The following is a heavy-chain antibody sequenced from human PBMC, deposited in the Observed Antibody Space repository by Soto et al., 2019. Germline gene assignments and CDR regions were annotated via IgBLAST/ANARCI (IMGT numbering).Heavy chain of an antibody. V-gene: IGHV1-18*01. CDR2: ISTFNGKT. Sequence: QDQLVQSGAEVQRPGASVRVSCKTSGYSFITYGISWVRQAPGQGLEWMGWISTFNGKTNYAQNVQGRVTMTTDTSTTTAYMELRSLKSDDTAISYCARDRVPRSSGYFPFDYWGQGTLVTVSS. D-gene: IGHD3-22*01. CDR3: ARDRVPRSSGYFPFDY. CDR1: GYSFITYG. J-gene: IGHJ4*02.